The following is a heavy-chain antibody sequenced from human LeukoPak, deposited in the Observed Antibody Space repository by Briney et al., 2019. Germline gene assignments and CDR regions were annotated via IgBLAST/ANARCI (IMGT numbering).Heavy chain of an antibody. CDR2: ISGSGGST. Sequence: GGSLRLSCAASGFTFSSYAMSWVRQAPGKWLEWVSAISGSGGSTYYADSVKGRFTISRDNSKNTLYLQMNSLRAEDTAVYYCAKDIPYYCSGGSCSQYYFDYWGQGTLVTVSS. V-gene: IGHV3-23*01. D-gene: IGHD2-15*01. CDR1: GFTFSSYA. CDR3: AKDIPYYCSGGSCSQYYFDY. J-gene: IGHJ4*02.